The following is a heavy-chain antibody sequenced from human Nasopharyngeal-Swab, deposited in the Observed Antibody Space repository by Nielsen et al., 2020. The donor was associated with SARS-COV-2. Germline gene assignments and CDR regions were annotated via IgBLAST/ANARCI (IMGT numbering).Heavy chain of an antibody. V-gene: IGHV3-9*01. J-gene: IGHJ6*02. CDR1: GFTFDDYA. CDR2: VNWNSAAI. Sequence: GESLKISCAASGFTFDDYAMHWVRQPPGKGLEWVSGVNWNSAAIHYADSVKGRFTISRDNAKNSLYLQMNSLRSEDTALYYCAKDVNSALVSGYGMDVWGRGTTVTVSS. D-gene: IGHD5-18*01. CDR3: AKDVNSALVSGYGMDV.